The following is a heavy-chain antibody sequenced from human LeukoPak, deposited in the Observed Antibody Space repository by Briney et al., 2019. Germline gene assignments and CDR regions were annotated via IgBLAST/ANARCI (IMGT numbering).Heavy chain of an antibody. J-gene: IGHJ6*04. CDR1: GYSISSGYY. CDR3: AREVGCSGGSCYSYYYYYYGMDV. Sequence: SETLSLTCAVSGYSISSGYYWGWIRQPPGKGLEWIGSIYHSRSTYYNPSLKSRVTISVDTSKNQFSLKLSSVTAADTAVYYCAREVGCSGGSCYSYYYYYYGMDVVGKGTTVTVSS. D-gene: IGHD2-15*01. CDR2: IYHSRST. V-gene: IGHV4-38-2*02.